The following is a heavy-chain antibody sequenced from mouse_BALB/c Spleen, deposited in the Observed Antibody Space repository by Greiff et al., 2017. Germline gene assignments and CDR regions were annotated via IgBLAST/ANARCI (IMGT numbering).Heavy chain of an antibody. J-gene: IGHJ4*01. CDR1: GFSLTSYG. Sequence: QVQLKESGPGLVAPSQSLSITCTVSGFSLTSYGVHWVRQPPGKGLEWLGVIWAGGSTNYNSALMSRLSISKDNSKSQVFLKMNSLQTDDTAMYYCARVAYYGNYDAMDYWGQGTSVTVSS. V-gene: IGHV2-9*02. D-gene: IGHD2-10*01. CDR2: IWAGGST. CDR3: ARVAYYGNYDAMDY.